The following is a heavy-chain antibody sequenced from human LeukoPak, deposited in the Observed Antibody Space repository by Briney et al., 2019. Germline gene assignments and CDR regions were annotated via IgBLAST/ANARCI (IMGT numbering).Heavy chain of an antibody. V-gene: IGHV3-15*01. CDR1: GFTFSYAW. CDR3: ASLVGFSLYY. D-gene: IGHD1-26*01. Sequence: GGSLRLSCAGSGFTFSYAWMTWVRQGPGKGLEGVGHIRVRSDGGTTDYAAPVKGRFTISRDDSKNTLYLQMDSLQTEDTAVYYCASLVGFSLYYWGQGTLVTVSS. CDR2: IRVRSDGGTT. J-gene: IGHJ4*02.